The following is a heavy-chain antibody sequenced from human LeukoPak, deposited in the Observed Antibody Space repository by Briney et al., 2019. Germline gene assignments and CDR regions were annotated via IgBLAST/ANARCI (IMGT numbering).Heavy chain of an antibody. Sequence: PGGSLRLSGAASGFTFSSYAMSWVLQAPGKGLEWVSAISGSGGSAYYADSVKGRFTISRDNSKNTLYLQMNSLRAEDTAVYYCAKLYSSGSSSFDYWGQGTLVTVSS. J-gene: IGHJ4*02. V-gene: IGHV3-23*01. CDR1: GFTFSSYA. CDR3: AKLYSSGSSSFDY. CDR2: ISGSGGSA. D-gene: IGHD6-19*01.